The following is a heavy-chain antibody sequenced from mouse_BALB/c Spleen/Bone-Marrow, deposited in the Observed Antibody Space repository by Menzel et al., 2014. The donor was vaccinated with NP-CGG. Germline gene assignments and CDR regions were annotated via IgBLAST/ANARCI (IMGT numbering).Heavy chain of an antibody. V-gene: IGHV1-55*01. J-gene: IGHJ1*01. CDR1: GFTFSRSY. Sequence: QVQLQQSGGELVKPGASVKLSCKTSGFTFSRSYISWLKQKPGQGLEWIACIYAGTGGFSYNQKFTGKAQMTVDTSSSTAYMQFSSLTTEDSAIYYCARDHGNYEWCFDVWGAGTTVTVSS. CDR2: IYAGTGGF. D-gene: IGHD2-1*01. CDR3: ARDHGNYEWCFDV.